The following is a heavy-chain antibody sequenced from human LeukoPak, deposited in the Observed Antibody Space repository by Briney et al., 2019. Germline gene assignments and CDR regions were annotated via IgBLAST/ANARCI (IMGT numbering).Heavy chain of an antibody. D-gene: IGHD5-18*01. CDR2: MKQDGSER. CDR3: ATVSSSYSGYTYGYFDY. V-gene: IGHV3-7*01. J-gene: IGHJ4*02. Sequence: GGSLRLSCAASGFSFSSYWMSWVRQAPGKGLEWVANMKQDGSERYSVESVKGRFTISRDNAKNSLYLQMNSLRAEDTAVYYCATVSSSYSGYTYGYFDYWGQGSLVTVSS. CDR1: GFSFSSYW.